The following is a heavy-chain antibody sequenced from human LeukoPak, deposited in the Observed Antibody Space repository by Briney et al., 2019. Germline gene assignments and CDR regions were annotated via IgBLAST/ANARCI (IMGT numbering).Heavy chain of an antibody. CDR2: INPDSGVT. CDR3: AREAGGSGTYYIDY. CDR1: GYRLVGYY. D-gene: IGHD3-10*01. J-gene: IGHJ4*02. Sequence: GASVKVSCKASGYRLVGYYMHWVRQAPGQGLEWMGRINPDSGVTSYAQKFQGRVTMTSDTSIRTVYMDLRSVRADDTAVYYCAREAGGSGTYYIDYWGQGTLVTVSS. V-gene: IGHV1-2*06.